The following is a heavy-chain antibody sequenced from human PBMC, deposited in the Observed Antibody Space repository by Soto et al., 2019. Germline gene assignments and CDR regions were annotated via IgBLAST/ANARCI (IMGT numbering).Heavy chain of an antibody. D-gene: IGHD2-21*02. V-gene: IGHV3-74*01. J-gene: IGHJ5*02. Sequence: LRLSCAASGFNFSNHWMHRVRQRPAEGLVWVSRITSDGKSKAYAESVKGRFAISRDNAKNTLYLQMNGLTAEDAAVYYCARESGDWPLNWFDPWGQGTLVTVSS. CDR1: GFNFSNHW. CDR2: ITSDGKSK. CDR3: ARESGDWPLNWFDP.